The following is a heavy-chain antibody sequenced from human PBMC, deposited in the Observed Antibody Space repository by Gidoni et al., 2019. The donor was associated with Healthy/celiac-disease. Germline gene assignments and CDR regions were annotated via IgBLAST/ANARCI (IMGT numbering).Heavy chain of an antibody. CDR1: GGTFSSYA. CDR2: IIPIFGTA. V-gene: IGHV1-69*01. J-gene: IGHJ4*02. Sequence: QVQLVQSGAEVKKPGSSVKVSCKASGGTFSSYAISWVRQAPGQGLEWMGGIIPIFGTANYAQKFQGRVTITADESTSTAYMELSSLRSEDTAVYYCARDVAVAGTSGLYVFDYWGQGTLVTVSS. D-gene: IGHD6-19*01. CDR3: ARDVAVAGTSGLYVFDY.